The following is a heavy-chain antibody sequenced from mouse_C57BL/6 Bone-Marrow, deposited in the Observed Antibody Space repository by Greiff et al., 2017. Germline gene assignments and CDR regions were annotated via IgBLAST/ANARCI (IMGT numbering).Heavy chain of an antibody. D-gene: IGHD3-3*01. CDR2: IDPSDSYT. J-gene: IGHJ1*03. CDR1: GYTFTSYW. Sequence: VQLQQPGAELVRPGTSVKLSCKASGYTFTSYWMHWVKQRPGQGLEWIGVIDPSDSYTNYNQKFKGKATLSVDTSSSTAYLQLSSLTSEDSAVYYCARRVGQSYWYFDVWGTGTTVTVSS. V-gene: IGHV1-59*01. CDR3: ARRVGQSYWYFDV.